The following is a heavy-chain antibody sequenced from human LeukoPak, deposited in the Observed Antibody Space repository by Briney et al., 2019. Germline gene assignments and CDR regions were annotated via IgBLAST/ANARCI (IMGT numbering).Heavy chain of an antibody. CDR1: GFTFNGYA. CDR3: AGEGSGDSWSSFDY. J-gene: IGHJ4*02. CDR2: ISIGATRA. V-gene: IGHV3-30*01. D-gene: IGHD6-13*01. Sequence: PGTSLRLSCAASGFTFNGYAMHWVRQAPGKGLEWVAVISIGATRAHYADSVEGRLTISRDDSKNTLSLQMDSLTPDDTAVYYCAGEGSGDSWSSFDYWGQGTLVTVSS.